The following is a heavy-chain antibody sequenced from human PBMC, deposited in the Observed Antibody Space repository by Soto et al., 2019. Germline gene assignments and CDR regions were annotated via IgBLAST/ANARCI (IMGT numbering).Heavy chain of an antibody. CDR1: GGSISSGGYY. J-gene: IGHJ6*03. CDR3: ARGPPFYYMDV. CDR2: IYYSGST. V-gene: IGHV4-31*02. Sequence: SETLSLTCTVSGGSISSGGYYWSWIRQHPGKGLEWIGYIYYSGSTYYNPSLKSRVTISVDTSKNQFSLKLSSVTAADTAVYYCARGPPFYYMDVWGKGTTVTVSS.